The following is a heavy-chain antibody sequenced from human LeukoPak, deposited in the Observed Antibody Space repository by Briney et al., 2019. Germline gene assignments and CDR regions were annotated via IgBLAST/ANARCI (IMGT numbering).Heavy chain of an antibody. D-gene: IGHD2-2*01. CDR3: IRMARYCSGTTCYAAFDI. Sequence: GGSLRLSCTASGFTFGDYAMTWVRQAPGKGLEWVSFVRSKAYDGTTEYAASVKGRFTISRNDSKSIAYLQMNSLKTEDTAVYYCIRMARYCSGTTCYAAFDIWGRGTMVTVSS. CDR1: GFTFGDYA. J-gene: IGHJ3*02. CDR2: VRSKAYDGTT. V-gene: IGHV3-49*04.